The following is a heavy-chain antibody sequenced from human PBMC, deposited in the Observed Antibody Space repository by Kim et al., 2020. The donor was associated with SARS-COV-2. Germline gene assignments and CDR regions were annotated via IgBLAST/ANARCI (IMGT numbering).Heavy chain of an antibody. CDR1: GGTFSSYA. D-gene: IGHD6-13*01. J-gene: IGHJ6*02. V-gene: IGHV1-69*13. CDR3: ARGAPPGIAAPEGYYGMDV. CDR2: IIPIFGTA. Sequence: SVKVSCKASGGTFSSYAISWVRQAPGQGLEWMGGIIPIFGTANYAQKFQGRVTITADESTSTAYMELSSLRSEDTAVYYCARGAPPGIAAPEGYYGMDVWGQGTTVTVSS.